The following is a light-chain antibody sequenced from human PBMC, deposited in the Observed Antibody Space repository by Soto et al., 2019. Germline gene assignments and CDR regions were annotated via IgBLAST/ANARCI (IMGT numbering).Light chain of an antibody. J-gene: IGKJ2*01. CDR1: QSLVYSDGNTY. V-gene: IGKV2D-30*01. CDR3: MQGTHWPFT. Sequence: DVVMTQSPLSLPVTLGQPASISCRSSQSLVYSDGNTYLSWFHQRPGQSPRRLIYKVSNWDSGVPVRFNGSGSGTDFTLKISRVEAEDIGVYYCMQGTHWPFTFGQGTKLEIK. CDR2: KVS.